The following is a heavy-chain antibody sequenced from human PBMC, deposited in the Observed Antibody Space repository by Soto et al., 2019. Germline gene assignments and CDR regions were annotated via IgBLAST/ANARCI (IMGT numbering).Heavy chain of an antibody. J-gene: IGHJ5*02. V-gene: IGHV5-10-1*01. Sequence: PGEALTISCKRSGYSFTNIWIRWVRQMPGKGLERMGRIDPSDSYTSYSPSFQGHFTISVAKSSTTAYLPWSGLKASDTAMYYCVCQHQWLVLNLFEPWGRGPLVTVSS. CDR3: VCQHQWLVLNLFEP. CDR2: IDPSDSYT. D-gene: IGHD6-19*01. CDR1: GYSFTNIW.